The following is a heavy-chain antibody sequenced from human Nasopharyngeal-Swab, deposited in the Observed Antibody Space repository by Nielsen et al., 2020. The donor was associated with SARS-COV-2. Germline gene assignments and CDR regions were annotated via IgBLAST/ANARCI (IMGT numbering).Heavy chain of an antibody. D-gene: IGHD3-3*01. CDR2: IKQDGSEI. Sequence: GESLKIFCAASGFTFSNYWMSWVRQAPGKGLEWVANIKQDGSEIYYVDSLKGRFTISRDNAKNSLYLQMNSLRAEDTAVYYCARLKYDFWNGPPEDYWGQGTLVTVSS. CDR1: GFTFSNYW. V-gene: IGHV3-7*01. CDR3: ARLKYDFWNGPPEDY. J-gene: IGHJ4*02.